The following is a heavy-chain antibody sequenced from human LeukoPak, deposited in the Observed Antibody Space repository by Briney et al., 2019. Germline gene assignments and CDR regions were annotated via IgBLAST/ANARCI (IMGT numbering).Heavy chain of an antibody. CDR2: IQTDGNTK. D-gene: IGHD6-13*01. CDR1: GFTFSNYV. Sequence: GGSLRLSCAASGFTFSNYVIHWVRQAPGKGLEWVTFIQTDGNTKYYADSVRGRFTISRDNSKNTVSLQMNSLRAEDTAVYYCAREESSLVLGGLAYWGPGNLVTVSS. J-gene: IGHJ4*02. CDR3: AREESSLVLGGLAY. V-gene: IGHV3-30*02.